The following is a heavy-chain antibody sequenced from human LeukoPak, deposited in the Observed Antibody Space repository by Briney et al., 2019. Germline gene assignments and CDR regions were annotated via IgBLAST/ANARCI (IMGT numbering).Heavy chain of an antibody. CDR2: IIPIFGTA. CDR1: GGTFSSYA. J-gene: IGHJ4*02. D-gene: IGHD3-10*01. V-gene: IGHV1-69*13. Sequence: ASVKVSCKASGGTFSSYAISWVRQAPGQGLEWMGGIIPIFGTANYAQKFQGRVTITADESTSTAYMEVSSLRSEDTAVYYCARGYGSGSSTSFDYWGQGTLVTVSS. CDR3: ARGYGSGSSTSFDY.